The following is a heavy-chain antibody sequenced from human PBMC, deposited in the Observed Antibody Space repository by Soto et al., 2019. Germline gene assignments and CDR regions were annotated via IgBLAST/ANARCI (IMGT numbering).Heavy chain of an antibody. D-gene: IGHD3-22*01. CDR1: GYSFTSYW. CDR2: VNPGDSDT. Sequence: GESLKISCKGSGYSFTSYWIGWVRQMPGKGLEWMGIVNPGDSDTRYSPSFQGQITISADKSISTAYLQWSSLKASDTAMYYCARRHYYDSSGYYPFDYWGQGPLVTVSS. V-gene: IGHV5-51*01. J-gene: IGHJ4*02. CDR3: ARRHYYDSSGYYPFDY.